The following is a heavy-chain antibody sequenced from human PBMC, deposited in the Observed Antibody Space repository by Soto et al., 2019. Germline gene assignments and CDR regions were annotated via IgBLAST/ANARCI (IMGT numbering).Heavy chain of an antibody. J-gene: IGHJ3*01. D-gene: IGHD2-2*01. V-gene: IGHV4-38-2*01. CDR3: AKTFCSSTSCYWADAFDV. CDR1: GYSISSGYY. Sequence: SETLSLTCAVSGYSISSGYYWGWIRQPPGKGLEWIGSLYHSGDTYYNPSLKSQVTIAVDTSKNQFSLKLSSVNATDTAMYYCAKTFCSSTSCYWADAFDVWGQGTMVTVSS. CDR2: LYHSGDT.